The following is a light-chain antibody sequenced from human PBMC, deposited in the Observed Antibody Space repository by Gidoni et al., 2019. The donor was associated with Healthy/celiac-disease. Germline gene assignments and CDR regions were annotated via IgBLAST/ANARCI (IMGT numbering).Light chain of an antibody. V-gene: IGKV1-39*01. Sequence: DIQMPQSPSSLSASVGDRVTITCRASQSISSSLNWYQQKPGKAPKLLIYAASSLQSGVPSRFSGSGSGTDFTLTISSLQPEDFATYYCQQSYSTPHTCGGGTKVESK. CDR3: QQSYSTPHT. CDR1: QSISSS. J-gene: IGKJ4*02. CDR2: AAS.